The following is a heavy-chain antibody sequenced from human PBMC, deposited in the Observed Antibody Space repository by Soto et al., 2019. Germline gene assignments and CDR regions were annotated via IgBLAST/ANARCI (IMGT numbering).Heavy chain of an antibody. J-gene: IGHJ5*02. CDR2: ISSSSSYI. D-gene: IGHD1-1*01. V-gene: IGHV3-21*01. CDR1: GFTFSSYS. Sequence: GGSLRLSCAAYGFTFSSYSMNWVRQAPGKGLEWVSSISSSSSYIYYADSVKGRFTISRDNAKNSLYLQMNSLRAEDTAVYYCARVQLEEDWFDPWGQGTLVTVSS. CDR3: ARVQLEEDWFDP.